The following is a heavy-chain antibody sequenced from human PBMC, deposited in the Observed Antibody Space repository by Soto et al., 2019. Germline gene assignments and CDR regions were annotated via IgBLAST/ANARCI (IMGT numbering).Heavy chain of an antibody. J-gene: IGHJ6*02. CDR1: GFTFSSYA. Sequence: GGSLRLSCAASGFTFSSYAMSWVRQAPGKGLEWVSAISGSGGSTYYADSVKGRFTISRDNSKNTLYLQMNSLRAEDTAVYYCAKAYSYGYYYYYGMDVWGQGTTVTVSS. V-gene: IGHV3-23*01. CDR2: ISGSGGST. CDR3: AKAYSYGYYYYYGMDV. D-gene: IGHD5-18*01.